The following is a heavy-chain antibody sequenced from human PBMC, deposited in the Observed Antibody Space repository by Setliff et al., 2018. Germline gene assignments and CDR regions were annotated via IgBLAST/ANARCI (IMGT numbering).Heavy chain of an antibody. CDR1: GGTFSSSG. CDR2: FIPILGAT. J-gene: IGHJ3*02. V-gene: IGHV1-69*05. D-gene: IGHD7-27*01. Sequence: GASVKVSCKSSGGTFSSSGITWVRQAPGQGLQWLGRFIPILGATNYAQNFQDRVTMTTDTSTSTGYMELRSLTSDDTAVYYCARRWETGDQDAYDIWGQGTMVTVSS. CDR3: ARRWETGDQDAYDI.